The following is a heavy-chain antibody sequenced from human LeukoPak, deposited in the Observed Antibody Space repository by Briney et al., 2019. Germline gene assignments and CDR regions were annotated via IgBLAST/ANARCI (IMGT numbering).Heavy chain of an antibody. J-gene: IGHJ4*02. Sequence: SETLSLTCTVSGGSISSSSYYWAWIRQPPGKGLEWIGSIYYSGSTYYNPSLKSRVSISIDTSDNQFSLKLTSVTAADTAVYYCARDLSVAVADTSTHLDNWGQGTLVTVSS. CDR2: IYYSGST. CDR3: ARDLSVAVADTSTHLDN. CDR1: GGSISSSSYY. D-gene: IGHD6-19*01. V-gene: IGHV4-39*07.